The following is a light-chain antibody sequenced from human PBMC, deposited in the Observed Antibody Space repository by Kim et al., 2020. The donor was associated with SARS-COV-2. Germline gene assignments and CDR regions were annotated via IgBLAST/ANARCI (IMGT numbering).Light chain of an antibody. CDR3: CSYAGGYTV. J-gene: IGLJ3*02. CDR1: SSDVGGYNY. CDR2: AVT. V-gene: IGLV2-11*01. Sequence: QSALTKSCSAAGAPGQSVAISCTGTSSDVGGYNYVSWYQQEPGKAPKLMIYAVTKRPSGVPDRFSGSKSGNTASLTISGLQAEDEADYYCCSYAGGYTVFGGGTKVTVL.